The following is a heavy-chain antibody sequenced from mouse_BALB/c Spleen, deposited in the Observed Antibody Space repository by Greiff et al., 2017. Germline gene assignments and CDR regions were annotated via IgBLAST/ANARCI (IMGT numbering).Heavy chain of an antibody. V-gene: IGHV2-6-5*01. D-gene: IGHD1-2*01. J-gene: IGHJ4*01. CDR3: AKHVHYYGYYAMDY. CDR2: IWGGGST. Sequence: VNVVESGPGLVAPSQSLSITCTVSGFSLTDYGVSWIRQPPGKGLEWLGVIWGGGSTYYNSALKSRLSISKDNSKSQVFLKMNSLQTDDTAMYYCAKHVHYYGYYAMDYWGQGTSVTVSS. CDR1: GFSLTDYG.